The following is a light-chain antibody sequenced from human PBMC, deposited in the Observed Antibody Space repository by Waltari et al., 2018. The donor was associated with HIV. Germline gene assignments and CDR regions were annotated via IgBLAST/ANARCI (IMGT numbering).Light chain of an antibody. Sequence: QSVLTHPPSASGRPGQRVTISCSGSNSNIGSNPVTWYRQLPGTAPKLLIFGNHERPSGVPDRFSGSKSGTSASLIISGLQSEDEADYYCAAWDDSLSGFVVFGGGTKLTVL. CDR3: AAWDDSLSGFVV. CDR1: NSNIGSNP. V-gene: IGLV1-44*01. J-gene: IGLJ2*01. CDR2: GNH.